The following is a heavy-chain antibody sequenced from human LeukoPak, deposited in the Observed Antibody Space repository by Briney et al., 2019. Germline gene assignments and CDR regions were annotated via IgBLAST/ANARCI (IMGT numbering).Heavy chain of an antibody. Sequence: GGSLRLSCAASGFTVSSSYMSWVRQAPGKGLEWVSVIYSGGTTYYADSVKGRVTISRDTSKNTLYLEMNSLRAEDTAVYYCARDELPLFDPWGQGTLVTVSS. CDR2: IYSGGTT. CDR3: ARDELPLFDP. J-gene: IGHJ5*02. D-gene: IGHD2-21*01. CDR1: GFTVSSSY. V-gene: IGHV3-53*01.